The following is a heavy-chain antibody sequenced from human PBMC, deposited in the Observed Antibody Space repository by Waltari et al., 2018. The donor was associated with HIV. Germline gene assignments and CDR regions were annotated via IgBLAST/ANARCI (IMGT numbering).Heavy chain of an antibody. CDR1: GYTLSELS. J-gene: IGHJ4*02. V-gene: IGHV1-24*01. D-gene: IGHD3-3*01. CDR3: TTGRRPHRFGSGLD. Sequence: QVQLVQSGAEVKKPGASVTVSCKVSGYTLSELSMHWVRQAHGEGLEWLGGIDPEGSKPIWAQKFQGRVTMTEDTSTDTAYMELRRLSSEDTAIYYCTTGRRPHRFGSGLDWGQGALITVSS. CDR2: IDPEGSKP.